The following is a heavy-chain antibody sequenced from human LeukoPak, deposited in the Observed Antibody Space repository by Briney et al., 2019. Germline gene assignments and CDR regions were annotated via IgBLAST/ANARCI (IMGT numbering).Heavy chain of an antibody. J-gene: IGHJ4*02. CDR2: IYYSGST. CDR3: ARDRRSYRGWGYFDY. Sequence: KPSETLSLTCTVSGGSISSSSYYWGWIRQPPGKGLEWIGSIYYSGSTYYNPSLKSRVTISVDTSKNQFSLKLSSVTAADTAVYYCARDRRSYRGWGYFDYWGQGTLVTVSS. V-gene: IGHV4-39*07. D-gene: IGHD1-26*01. CDR1: GGSISSSSYY.